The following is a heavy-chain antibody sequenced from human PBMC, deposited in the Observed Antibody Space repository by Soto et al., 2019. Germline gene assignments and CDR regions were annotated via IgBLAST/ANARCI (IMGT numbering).Heavy chain of an antibody. V-gene: IGHV3-72*01. J-gene: IGHJ6*02. CDR3: ASSLRGCSGGSCYYYHGMDV. D-gene: IGHD2-15*01. Sequence: LRLSCVVSGFTFSDHYMDWVRQAPGKGLEWVGRTRNKANSYTTEYAASVKGRFTISRDDSKNSLYLQMNSLKTEDTAVYYCASSLRGCSGGSCYYYHGMDVWGQGTTVTVSS. CDR2: TRNKANSYTT. CDR1: GFTFSDHY.